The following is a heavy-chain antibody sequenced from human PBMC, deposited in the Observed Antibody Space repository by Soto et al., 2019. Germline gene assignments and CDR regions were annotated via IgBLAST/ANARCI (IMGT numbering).Heavy chain of an antibody. CDR1: GGSFSGHY. V-gene: IGHV4-34*01. Sequence: PSETLSLTCAVYGGSFSGHYWSWIRQPPGKGLEWIGEINHSGSTNYNPSLKSRVTISVDTSKNQFSLKLSSVTAADTAVYYCARLTRLGYCSGGSCLPNYYYGMDVWGQGTTVTVSS. D-gene: IGHD2-15*01. CDR2: INHSGST. J-gene: IGHJ6*02. CDR3: ARLTRLGYCSGGSCLPNYYYGMDV.